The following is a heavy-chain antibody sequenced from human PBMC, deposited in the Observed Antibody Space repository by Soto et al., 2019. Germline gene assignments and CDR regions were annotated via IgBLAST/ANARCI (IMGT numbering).Heavy chain of an antibody. CDR1: GYTFTGYY. J-gene: IGHJ6*02. CDR3: ATGSFTSNGGRIGYHYNAMDV. CDR2: INPNSGGT. D-gene: IGHD1-1*01. V-gene: IGHV1-2*04. Sequence: ASVKVSCKASGYTFTGYYMHWVRQAPGQGLEWMGWINPNSGGTNYAQKFQGWVTMTRDTSISTAYMELSRLRSDDTAVYYCATGSFTSNGGRIGYHYNAMDVWGQGTTVTVSS.